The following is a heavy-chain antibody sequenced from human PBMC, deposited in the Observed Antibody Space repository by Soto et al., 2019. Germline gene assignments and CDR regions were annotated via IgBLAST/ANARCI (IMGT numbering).Heavy chain of an antibody. J-gene: IGHJ4*02. D-gene: IGHD3-3*01. CDR2: INPSGGST. CDR1: GYTFTSYY. CDR3: VLVYYDFWSCYDY. V-gene: IGHV1-46*01. Sequence: ASVKVSCKASGYTFTSYYMHWVRQAPGQGLEWMGIINPSGGSTSYAQKFQGKVTMTRDTSTSTVYMELSRLRSEDTAVYYCVLVYYDFWSCYDYWVQGTLVTVSS.